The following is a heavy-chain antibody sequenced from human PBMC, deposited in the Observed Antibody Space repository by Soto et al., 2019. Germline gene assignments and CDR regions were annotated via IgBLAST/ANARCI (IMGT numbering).Heavy chain of an antibody. J-gene: IGHJ4*02. Sequence: GGSLRLSCAASGFNLNDYSMNWVRQSPGKGLEWVSSISSGSSDIYYADSVRGRFTISRDNAMYLLYLQMNSLRAEDTAVYYCARGVSAIGLQEDFDCWGQGTLVTVSS. CDR1: GFNLNDYS. CDR2: ISSGSSDI. CDR3: ARGVSAIGLQEDFDC. V-gene: IGHV3-21*06.